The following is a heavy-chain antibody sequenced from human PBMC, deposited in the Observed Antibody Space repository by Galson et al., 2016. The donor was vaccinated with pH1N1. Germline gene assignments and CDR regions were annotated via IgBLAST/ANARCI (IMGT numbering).Heavy chain of an antibody. CDR3: AREGLRGSGSSDAFDI. D-gene: IGHD3-10*01. CDR2: IKQDGSEK. J-gene: IGHJ3*02. Sequence: SLRLSCAASGFTFSNYWMHWVRQAPGKGLEWVANIKQDGSEKYYVDSVKGRFTISRDNAKNSLYMQMNSLRAEDTAVYYCAREGLRGSGSSDAFDIWGQGTMVTVSS. V-gene: IGHV3-7*01. CDR1: GFTFSNYW.